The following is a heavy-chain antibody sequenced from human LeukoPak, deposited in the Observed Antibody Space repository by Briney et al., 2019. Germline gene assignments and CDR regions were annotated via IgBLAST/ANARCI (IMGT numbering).Heavy chain of an antibody. CDR2: IVVGSGNT. Sequence: SVKVSCTASGFTFTSSAVQWVRQARGQRLEWIGWIVVGSGNTNYAQKFQERVTITRDMSTSTAYMELSSLRSEDTAVYYCAARKTGDFGLPPPDYWGQGTLVTVSS. CDR1: GFTFTSSA. D-gene: IGHD7-27*01. V-gene: IGHV1-58*01. J-gene: IGHJ4*02. CDR3: AARKTGDFGLPPPDY.